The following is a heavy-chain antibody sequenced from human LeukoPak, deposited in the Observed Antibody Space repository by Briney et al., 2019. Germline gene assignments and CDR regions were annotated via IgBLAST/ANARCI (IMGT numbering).Heavy chain of an antibody. D-gene: IGHD2-8*02. CDR2: IYSGGST. V-gene: IGHV3-66*01. Sequence: GGSLRLSCAASGFTVSSNYMSWVRQAPGKGLEWVSVIYSGGSTYYADSVKGRFTISRDNSKNTLYLQMNSLRAEDTAVYYCAKDHRSALLGDYWGQGTLVTVSS. CDR1: GFTVSSNY. J-gene: IGHJ4*02. CDR3: AKDHRSALLGDY.